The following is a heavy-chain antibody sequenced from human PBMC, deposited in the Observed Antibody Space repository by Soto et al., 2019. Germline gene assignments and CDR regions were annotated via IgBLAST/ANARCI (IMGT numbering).Heavy chain of an antibody. J-gene: IGHJ5*02. CDR1: GFTFSSYG. Sequence: LRLSCAASGFTFSSYGMHWVRQAPGKGLEWVAVISYDGSNKYYADSVKGRFTISRDNSKNTLYLQMNSLRAEDTAVYYCAKDYPGIAVAGNGWFDPWGQGTLVTVSS. D-gene: IGHD6-19*01. CDR2: ISYDGSNK. V-gene: IGHV3-30*18. CDR3: AKDYPGIAVAGNGWFDP.